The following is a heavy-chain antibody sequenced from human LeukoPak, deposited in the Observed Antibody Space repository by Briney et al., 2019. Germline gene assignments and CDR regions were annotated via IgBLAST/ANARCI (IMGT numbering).Heavy chain of an antibody. CDR2: IIPIIGTA. V-gene: IGHV1-69*13. D-gene: IGHD2-2*01. Sequence: GASVKVSCKASGGTFSSYAISWVRQAPGQGLEWMGGIIPIIGTANYAQKFQGRVTITADESTSTAHMELSSLRSEDTAVYYCARDGCSSTSCYYYYYYGMDVWGQGTTVTVSS. J-gene: IGHJ6*02. CDR1: GGTFSSYA. CDR3: ARDGCSSTSCYYYYYYGMDV.